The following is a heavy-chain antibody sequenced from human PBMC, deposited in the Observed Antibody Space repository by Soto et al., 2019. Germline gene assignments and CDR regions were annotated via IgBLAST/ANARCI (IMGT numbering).Heavy chain of an antibody. CDR2: ISAYNGNT. CDR3: ARCSGGRYNTYYFYYGMDV. D-gene: IGHD2-15*01. J-gene: IGHJ6*02. V-gene: IGHV1-18*04. CDR1: GYTFTSYG. Sequence: ASVKVSCKASGYTFTSYGISWVRQAPGQGLDWMGWISAYNGNTKYAQDLQGRVTMTTDTSTSTAYMELRSLRSDDPAMYYCARCSGGRYNTYYFYYGMDVWGQGTTVTVSS.